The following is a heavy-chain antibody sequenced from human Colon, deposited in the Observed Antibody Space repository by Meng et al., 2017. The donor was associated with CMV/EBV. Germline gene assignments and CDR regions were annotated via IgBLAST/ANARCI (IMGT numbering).Heavy chain of an antibody. D-gene: IGHD2-8*01. J-gene: IGHJ5*02. CDR1: GFDFRHAW. Sequence: GESLKISCATSGFDFRHAWMSWLRQAPGKGPEWVGRIKSDETTAYAAPVQGRFTISRDISKNTLYLQLNSLNSEDAAVYYCARSGFPPNGLFPEQRYDPWGQGTLVTVSS. CDR2: IKSDETT. V-gene: IGHV3-15*01. CDR3: ARSGFPPNGLFPEQRYDP.